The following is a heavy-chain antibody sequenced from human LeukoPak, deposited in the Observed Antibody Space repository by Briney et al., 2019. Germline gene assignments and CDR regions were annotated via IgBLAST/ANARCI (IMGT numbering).Heavy chain of an antibody. CDR2: ISSNGGST. CDR3: ARETGSWFDP. Sequence: PGGSLRLSCVASGFTFSNYAMHWVRQAPGKGLEYVSAISSNGGSTYYGNSVKGRFTVSRDNSKNTLYLQMGSLRAEDMAVYYCARETGSWFDPWGQGTLVTVSS. V-gene: IGHV3-64*01. J-gene: IGHJ5*02. CDR1: GFTFSNYA. D-gene: IGHD3-9*01.